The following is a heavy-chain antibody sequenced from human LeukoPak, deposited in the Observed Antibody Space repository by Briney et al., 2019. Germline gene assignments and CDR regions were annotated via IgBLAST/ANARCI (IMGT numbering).Heavy chain of an antibody. J-gene: IGHJ4*02. CDR3: ARVKSYYFDY. CDR1: GGSISSGDYY. V-gene: IGHV4-30-4*08. CDR2: IYYSGST. Sequence: SETLSLTCTVSGGSISSGDYYWSWIRQPPGKGLVWIAYIYYSGSTYYNPSLKSRVTISVDTSKNQFSLKLSSVTAADTAVYYCARVKSYYFDYWGQGTLVTVSS. D-gene: IGHD4-23*01.